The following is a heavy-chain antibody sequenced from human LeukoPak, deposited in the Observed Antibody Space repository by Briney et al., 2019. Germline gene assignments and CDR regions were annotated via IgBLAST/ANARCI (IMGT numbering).Heavy chain of an antibody. V-gene: IGHV1-2*02. CDR3: ARVEAAPSGIDY. J-gene: IGHJ4*02. CDR2: INPNNGGT. D-gene: IGHD6-13*01. CDR1: GYTFTGYY. Sequence: GASVTVSCKPSGYTFTGYYMHWVRQAPRQGLEWMGWINPNNGGTNYPQKFQGRVTMTRDTSLSTAYLELSRLRSDDTAVYYCARVEAAPSGIDYWGQGTLVTVSS.